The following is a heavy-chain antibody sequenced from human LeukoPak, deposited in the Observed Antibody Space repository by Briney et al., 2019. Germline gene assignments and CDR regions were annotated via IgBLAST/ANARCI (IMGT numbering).Heavy chain of an antibody. CDR3: AKAMRGGYTSLDY. CDR2: ISGEGAIT. Sequence: PGGSLTLSCAASGFTFSNYGMHWVRPAPGKGLAWVCLISGEGAITYYADSVKGRLTIARDNSKNSLYLQMNSLRTEDTALYYCAKAMRGGYTSLDYWGQGTLVTVSS. V-gene: IGHV3-43*02. CDR1: GFTFSNYG. D-gene: IGHD5-24*01. J-gene: IGHJ4*02.